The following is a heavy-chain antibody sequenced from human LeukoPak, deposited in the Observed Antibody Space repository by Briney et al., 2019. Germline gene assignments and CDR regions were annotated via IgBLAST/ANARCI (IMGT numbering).Heavy chain of an antibody. CDR2: IIPILGIA. D-gene: IGHD2-8*01. CDR3: ARDRSNGWFDP. Sequence: SVKVSCKASGGTFSSYAISWVRQAPGQGLEWMGRIIPILGIANYAQKFQGRVTITADKSTSTAYVELSSLRSEDTAVYYCARDRSNGWFDPWGQGTRVTVSS. J-gene: IGHJ5*02. V-gene: IGHV1-69*04. CDR1: GGTFSSYA.